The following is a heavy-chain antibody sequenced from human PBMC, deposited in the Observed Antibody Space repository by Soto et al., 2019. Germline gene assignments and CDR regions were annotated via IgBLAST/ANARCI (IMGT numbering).Heavy chain of an antibody. V-gene: IGHV3-23*01. CDR3: ARDSSAWPNYFDS. J-gene: IGHJ4*02. Sequence: LRLSCVASGFSISTHALTWVRQAPGKGLEWVSSFSGRSGDTYYAASVKGRFTISGDSSKNTVILQMNNLRADDTAIYYCARDSSAWPNYFDSWGQGIQVTVSS. CDR1: GFSISTHA. CDR2: FSGRSGDT. D-gene: IGHD6-19*01.